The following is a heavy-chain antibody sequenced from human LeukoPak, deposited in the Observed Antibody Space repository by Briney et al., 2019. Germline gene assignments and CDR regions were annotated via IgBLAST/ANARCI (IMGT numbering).Heavy chain of an antibody. V-gene: IGHV4-39*07. CDR1: GGSISSSTYY. D-gene: IGHD3-22*01. Sequence: SETLSLTCSVSGGSISSSTYYWGWIRQPPGKGLEWIATINYSGTTHYNPSLKSRVTISADTSNNHFSLKLNSVTAADTAVYYCARDVYYYDSSGYHLFDYWGQGTLATVSS. CDR3: ARDVYYYDSSGYHLFDY. CDR2: INYSGTT. J-gene: IGHJ4*02.